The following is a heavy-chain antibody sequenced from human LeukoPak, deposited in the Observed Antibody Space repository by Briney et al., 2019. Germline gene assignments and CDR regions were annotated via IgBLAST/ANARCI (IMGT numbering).Heavy chain of an antibody. Sequence: PGGSLRLSCAASGFTFSSYAMDWIRQTPGKGLEWVSGITTSDSTYYADSVKGRFTISRGNSKNTLYLQMNSLRAEDTAVYYCANTGQYSSSWYAELFDYWGQGTLVTVSS. CDR3: ANTGQYSSSWYAELFDY. D-gene: IGHD6-13*01. V-gene: IGHV3-23*01. CDR1: GFTFSSYA. CDR2: ITTSDST. J-gene: IGHJ4*02.